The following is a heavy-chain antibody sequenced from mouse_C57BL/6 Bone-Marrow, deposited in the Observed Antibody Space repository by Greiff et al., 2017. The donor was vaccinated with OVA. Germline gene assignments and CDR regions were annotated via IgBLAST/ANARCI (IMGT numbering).Heavy chain of an antibody. CDR3: AREGLLLWDFDV. V-gene: IGHV1-69*01. D-gene: IGHD1-1*01. J-gene: IGHJ1*03. Sequence: VQLQQPGAELVMPGASVKLSCKASGYTFTSYWMHWVKQRPGQGLEWIGEIDPSDSYTNYNQKFKGKSTLTVDKSSSTAYMQLSSLTSEDSAVDYCAREGLLLWDFDVWGTGTTVTVTS. CDR2: IDPSDSYT. CDR1: GYTFTSYW.